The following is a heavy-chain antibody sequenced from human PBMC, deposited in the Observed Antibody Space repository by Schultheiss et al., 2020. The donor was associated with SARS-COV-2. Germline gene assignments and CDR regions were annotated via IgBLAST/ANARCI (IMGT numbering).Heavy chain of an antibody. V-gene: IGHV4-59*01. CDR2: INHSGST. J-gene: IGHJ4*02. D-gene: IGHD6-19*01. CDR1: GGSISSYY. Sequence: SQTLSLTCTVSGGSISSYYWGWIRQPPGKGLEWIGEINHSGSTNYNPSLKSRVTMSVDTSKNQFSLKLSSVTAADTAVYYCASEGSSGWYDLDYWGQGTLVTVSS. CDR3: ASEGSSGWYDLDY.